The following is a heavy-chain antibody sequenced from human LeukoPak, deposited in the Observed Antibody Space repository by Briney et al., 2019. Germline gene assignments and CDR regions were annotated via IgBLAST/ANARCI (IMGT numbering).Heavy chain of an antibody. Sequence: PSETLSLTCTVSGGSISSSSYYWGWIRQPPGKGLEWIGSIYYSGSTYYNPSLKSRVTISVDTSKNQFSLKLSSVTAADTAVYYCARDLRLAVWGQGTTVTVSS. J-gene: IGHJ6*02. CDR3: ARDLRLAV. CDR1: GGSISSSSYY. CDR2: IYYSGST. V-gene: IGHV4-39*07. D-gene: IGHD3-16*01.